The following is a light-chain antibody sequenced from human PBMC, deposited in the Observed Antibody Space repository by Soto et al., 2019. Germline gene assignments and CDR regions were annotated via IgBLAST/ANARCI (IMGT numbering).Light chain of an antibody. J-gene: IGKJ5*01. V-gene: IGKV3-20*01. CDR1: QSLANSF. Sequence: ELVLTQSPGTVSLSPVEIATLSVMASQSLANSFIAWYQQKPGQAPRLLIYDTSSRASGIPDRFSGSGSGTDFTLTISRLETEDFAVFYCQQYGTSEIIFGQGTRLEI. CDR2: DTS. CDR3: QQYGTSEII.